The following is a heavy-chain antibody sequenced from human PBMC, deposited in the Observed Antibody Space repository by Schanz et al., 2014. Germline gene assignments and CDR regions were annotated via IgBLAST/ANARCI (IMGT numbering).Heavy chain of an antibody. V-gene: IGHV3-11*05. CDR2: ISDSGTYT. CDR3: AKDLGVDCGDGCFNWYFDL. J-gene: IGHJ2*01. D-gene: IGHD2-21*02. CDR1: GFVFGDYY. Sequence: QVQVVQSGGGLVKPGGSLRLSCAASGFVFGDYYMTWIRQAPGKGLEWLSYISDSGTYTNYADSVKGRFTISRDNAKSSLYLQMNSLRAEDTAVYFCAKDLGVDCGDGCFNWYFDLWRRGTLVTVSS.